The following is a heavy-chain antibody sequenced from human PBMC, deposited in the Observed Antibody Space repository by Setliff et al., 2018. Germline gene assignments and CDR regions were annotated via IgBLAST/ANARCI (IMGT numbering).Heavy chain of an antibody. J-gene: IGHJ4*02. CDR3: ARGRGGHYDSSGYYYAFDY. D-gene: IGHD3-22*01. CDR2: INTNTGNP. CDR1: GYTFTSYA. Sequence: ASVKVSCKASGYTFTSYAMNWVRQAPGQGLEWMGWINTNTGNPTYAQGFTGRFVFSLDTSVSTAYLQISSLKAEDTAVYYCARGRGGHYDSSGYYYAFDYWGQGTLVTVSS. V-gene: IGHV7-4-1*02.